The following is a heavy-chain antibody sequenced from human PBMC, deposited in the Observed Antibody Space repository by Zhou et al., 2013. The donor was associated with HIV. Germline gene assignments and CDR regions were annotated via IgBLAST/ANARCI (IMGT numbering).Heavy chain of an antibody. V-gene: IGHV1-2*02. D-gene: IGHD6-19*01. CDR1: GYTFTGYY. J-gene: IGHJ4*02. CDR3: TRGKWLELDY. CDR2: IFPNSGDT. Sequence: QVQLVQSGAEVKKPGASVKVSCKTSGYTFTGYYIHWVRQAPGQGLEWMGYIFPNSGDTNYAQKFQGRVTMTGDTSISTAYMELSRLTPDDTAMYYCTRGKWLELDYWGQGTLVTVSS.